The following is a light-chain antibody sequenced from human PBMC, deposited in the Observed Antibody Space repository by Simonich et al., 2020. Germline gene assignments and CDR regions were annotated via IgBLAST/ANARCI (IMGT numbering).Light chain of an antibody. CDR2: DVS. Sequence: QSALTQPASVSGSPGQSITISCTGTSSDVGGYNYVTWYQQHPGKAPKLIIYDVSKRPSGVSKRFSGSKAGNTDSLTISGLQAEDEADYYCSSYTSSSTLWVFGGGTKLTVL. J-gene: IGLJ3*02. V-gene: IGLV2-14*01. CDR3: SSYTSSSTLWV. CDR1: SSDVGGYNY.